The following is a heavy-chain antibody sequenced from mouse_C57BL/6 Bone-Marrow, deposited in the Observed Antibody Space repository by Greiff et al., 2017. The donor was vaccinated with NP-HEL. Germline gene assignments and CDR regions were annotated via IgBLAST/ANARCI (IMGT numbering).Heavy chain of an antibody. CDR3: ARFLTTRADYYAMDY. J-gene: IGHJ4*01. V-gene: IGHV7-3*01. CDR2: IRNKANGYTT. Sequence: EVKLMESGGGLVQPGGSLSLSCAASGFTFTDYYMSWVRQPPGKALEWLGFIRNKANGYTTEYSASVKGRFTISRDNSQSILYLQMNALRAEDSATYYCARFLTTRADYYAMDYWGQGTSVTVSS. CDR1: GFTFTDYY. D-gene: IGHD2-12*01.